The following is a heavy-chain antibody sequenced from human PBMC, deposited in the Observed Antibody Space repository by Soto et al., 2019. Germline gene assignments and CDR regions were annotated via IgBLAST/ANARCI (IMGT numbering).Heavy chain of an antibody. J-gene: IGHJ4*02. CDR1: GCSICSSNW. CDR3: ARAPRSNSYYYDSSGYYPVSFDY. V-gene: IGHV4-4*02. CDR2: IYHSGNT. D-gene: IGHD3-22*01. Sequence: SETLSLTCAVSGCSICSSNWWTWVRPAPGKGLEWIGEIYHSGNTYYNPSLKSRVTISVDTSKNQFSLKLSSVTAADTAVYYCARAPRSNSYYYDSSGYYPVSFDYWGQGTLVTVSS.